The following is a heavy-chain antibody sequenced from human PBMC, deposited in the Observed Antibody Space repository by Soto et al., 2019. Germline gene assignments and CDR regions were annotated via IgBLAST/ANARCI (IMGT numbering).Heavy chain of an antibody. D-gene: IGHD3-10*01. CDR2: ISYDGSNQ. CDR1: GFTFNIYG. CDR3: ARRMTWSLWCFDL. V-gene: IGHV3-30*03. Sequence: VKLVESGGGVVQPGGSLRLSCAASGFTFNIYGMHWVRQAPDKGLEWVALISYDGSNQYYADSVKGRFTISRDNSKNTLFLQMNSLRADDTALYYCARRMTWSLWCFDLWGSGTQVTVSS. J-gene: IGHJ2*01.